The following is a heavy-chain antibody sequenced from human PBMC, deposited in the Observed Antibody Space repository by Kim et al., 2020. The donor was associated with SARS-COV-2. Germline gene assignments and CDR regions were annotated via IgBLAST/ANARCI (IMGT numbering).Heavy chain of an antibody. J-gene: IGHJ5*01. CDR2: ICNDASST. V-gene: IGHV3-74*01. Sequence: GGSLRLSCAASGFTFSSYCMHWVRQAPGSGLVWVSRICNDASSTNYAASVQGRFTISRDNSKNTVYLQMHSLRAEDTAVYYCARSDYPDDSWGQRTLVNVSS. CDR1: GFTFSSYC. D-gene: IGHD4-17*01. CDR3: ARSDYPDDS.